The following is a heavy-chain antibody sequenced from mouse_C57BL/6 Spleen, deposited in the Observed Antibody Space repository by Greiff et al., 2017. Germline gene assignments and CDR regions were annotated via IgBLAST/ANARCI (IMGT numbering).Heavy chain of an antibody. J-gene: IGHJ4*01. CDR1: GYTFTSYW. Sequence: VQLQQPGAELVMPGASVKLSCKASGYTFTSYWMHWVKQRPGQGLEWIGEIDPSDSYTNYNQKFKGKSTLTVDKSSSTAYMQLSSLTSEDSAVYYCALNYRSMDYWGQGTSVTVSS. D-gene: IGHD2-1*01. V-gene: IGHV1-69*01. CDR2: IDPSDSYT. CDR3: ALNYRSMDY.